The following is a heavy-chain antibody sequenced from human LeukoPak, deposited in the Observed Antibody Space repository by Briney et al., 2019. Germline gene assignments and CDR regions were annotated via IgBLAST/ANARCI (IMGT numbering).Heavy chain of an antibody. CDR2: ISGSGGST. V-gene: IGHV3-23*01. J-gene: IGHJ5*02. CDR1: GFTFSSYA. CDR3: AKGAPVTTVTARTSDP. Sequence: QSGGSLRLSCAASGFTFSSYAMNWVRQAPGKGLEWVSAISGSGGSTYYADSVKGRFTISRDNSKNTLYLQMNSLRAEDTAVYYRAKGAPVTTVTARTSDPWGEGTLVTASS. D-gene: IGHD4-17*01.